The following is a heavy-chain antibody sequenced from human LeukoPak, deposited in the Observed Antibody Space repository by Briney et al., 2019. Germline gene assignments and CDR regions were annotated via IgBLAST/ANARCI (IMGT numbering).Heavy chain of an antibody. CDR2: IYYSGST. V-gene: IGHV4-59*01. D-gene: IGHD2-15*01. CDR1: GGSISSYY. J-gene: IGHJ4*02. CDR3: ARGGSKGHFDY. Sequence: SETLSLTCTVSGGSISSYYWSWIRQPPGKGLEWIGYIYYSGSTNYNPSLKSRVTISVDTSKNQFSLKLSSVTAADTAVYYCARGGSKGHFDYWGQGTLVTVSS.